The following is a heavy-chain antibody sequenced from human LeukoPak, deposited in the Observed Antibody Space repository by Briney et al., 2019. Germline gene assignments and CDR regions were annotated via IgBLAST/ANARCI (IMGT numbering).Heavy chain of an antibody. Sequence: GGSLRPSCAASGFTSSSYALNWVRQAPGKGLEWVATVSGSGDRMYHADSVKGRFTISRDNSKNTIYLQMNSLRAEDTALYYCAKAAAAPGFDFWGQGTLVTVSS. V-gene: IGHV3-23*01. CDR1: GFTSSSYA. D-gene: IGHD6-13*01. CDR3: AKAAAAPGFDF. J-gene: IGHJ4*02. CDR2: VSGSGDRM.